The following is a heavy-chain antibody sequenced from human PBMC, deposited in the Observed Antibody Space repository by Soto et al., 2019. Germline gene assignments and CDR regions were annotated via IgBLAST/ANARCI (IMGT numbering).Heavy chain of an antibody. CDR3: AKDASSSWYYFDY. CDR1: GFTFSSYG. CDR2: ISYDESNK. Sequence: PGGSLRLSCAASGFTFSSYGMHWVRQAPGKGLEWVAVISYDESNKYYADSVKGRFTISRAISKNTLYLQMNSLRSEFMAVYYCAKDASSSWYYFDYWGQGTLVTVSS. D-gene: IGHD6-13*01. J-gene: IGHJ4*02. V-gene: IGHV3-30*18.